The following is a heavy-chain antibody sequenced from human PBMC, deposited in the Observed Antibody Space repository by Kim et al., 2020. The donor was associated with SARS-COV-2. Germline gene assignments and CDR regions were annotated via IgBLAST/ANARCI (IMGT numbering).Heavy chain of an antibody. D-gene: IGHD2-15*01. J-gene: IGHJ4*02. Sequence: SETLSLTCTVSGGSISSGGYYWSWIRQHPGKGLEWIGYIYYSGSTYYNPSLKSRVTISVDTSKNQFSLKLSSVTAADTAVYYCARDLGLGRPRRPYYFDYWGQGTLVTVSS. V-gene: IGHV4-31*03. CDR1: GGSISSGGYY. CDR2: IYYSGST. CDR3: ARDLGLGRPRRPYYFDY.